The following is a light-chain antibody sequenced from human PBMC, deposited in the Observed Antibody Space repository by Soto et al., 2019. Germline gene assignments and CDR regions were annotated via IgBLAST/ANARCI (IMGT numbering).Light chain of an antibody. CDR1: HVVSNY. Sequence: AIRMTQSPSSLSASIGDSVTITCRASHVVSNYLAWYQQKPGKAPKALIYAASFLQSGVPSRFSGSGSGTDFSLTISCLQSEDFATYYCQHYYSYPYTFGQGTTLQMK. CDR2: AAS. J-gene: IGKJ2*01. CDR3: QHYYSYPYT. V-gene: IGKV1-8*01.